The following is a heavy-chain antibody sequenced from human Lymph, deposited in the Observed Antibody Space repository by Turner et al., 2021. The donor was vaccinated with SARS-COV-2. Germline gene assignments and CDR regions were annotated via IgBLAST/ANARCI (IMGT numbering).Heavy chain of an antibody. CDR2: INAGNGNT. Sequence: SVTVSCKASGYTFTTYAMHWVRQAPGQRLEWMGWINAGNGNTKYSQKLQGRVTITRDTSASTANMELSRLRSEDTAVSDCERGKSPLVRFLEWLFALDYWGQGTLVTVSS. CDR3: ERGKSPLVRFLEWLFALDY. CDR1: GYTFTTYA. D-gene: IGHD3-3*01. J-gene: IGHJ4*02. V-gene: IGHV1-3*01.